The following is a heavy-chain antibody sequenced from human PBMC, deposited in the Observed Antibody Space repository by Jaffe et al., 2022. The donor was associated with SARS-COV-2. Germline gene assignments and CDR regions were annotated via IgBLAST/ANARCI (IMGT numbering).Heavy chain of an antibody. CDR3: ARERTLKYYYYYYGMDV. Sequence: EVQLVESGGGLVQPGGSLRLSCAASGFTFSSYEMNWVRQAPGKGLEWVSYISSSGSTIYYADSVKGRFTISRDNAKNSLYLQMNSLRAEDTAVYYCARERTLKYYYYYYGMDVWGQGTTVTVSS. V-gene: IGHV3-48*03. CDR2: ISSSGSTI. J-gene: IGHJ6*02. CDR1: GFTFSSYE.